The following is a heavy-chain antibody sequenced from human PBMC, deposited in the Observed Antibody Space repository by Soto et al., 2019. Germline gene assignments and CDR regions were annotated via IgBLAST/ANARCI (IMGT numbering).Heavy chain of an antibody. CDR1: GGSISSGGYY. D-gene: IGHD4-17*01. V-gene: IGHV4-31*03. CDR3: ARGTSMTTVDY. Sequence: QVQLQESGPGLVKPSQTLSLTCTVSGGSISSGGYYWSCIRQHPGKGLEWIGYIYYSGSTYYNPSLKSRVTISVDTSKNKFSLKLSSVTAADTAVYYCARGTSMTTVDYWGQGTLVTVSS. J-gene: IGHJ4*02. CDR2: IYYSGST.